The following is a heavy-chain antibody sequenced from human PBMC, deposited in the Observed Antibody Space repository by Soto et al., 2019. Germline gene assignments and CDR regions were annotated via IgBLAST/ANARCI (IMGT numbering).Heavy chain of an antibody. CDR1: GGTFSSYA. V-gene: IGHV1-69*13. CDR2: IIPIFGTA. CDR3: ARDRDIVVVPAANHYYYYYGMDV. Sequence: ASVKVSCKASGGTFSSYAISWVRQAPGQGLEWMGGIIPIFGTANYAQKFQGRVTITADESTSTAYMELSSLRSEDTAVYYCARDRDIVVVPAANHYYYYYGMDVWGQGTTVTVSS. J-gene: IGHJ6*02. D-gene: IGHD2-2*01.